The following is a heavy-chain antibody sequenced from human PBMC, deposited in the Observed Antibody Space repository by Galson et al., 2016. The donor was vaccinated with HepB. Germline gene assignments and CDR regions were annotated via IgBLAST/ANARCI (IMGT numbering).Heavy chain of an antibody. V-gene: IGHV4-39*01. CDR3: ARASPRDSGGWYPDAFDI. D-gene: IGHD6-19*01. CDR2: VYYSGST. Sequence: ETLSLTCTVSGGSISSSHYYCGWIRQPPGKGLEWIGNVYYSGSTYYNPSLKSRVTISVDTSKNQFSLKLSSVTAADTAVYYCARASPRDSGGWYPDAFDIWGQGTMVTVSS. CDR1: GGSISSSHYY. J-gene: IGHJ3*02.